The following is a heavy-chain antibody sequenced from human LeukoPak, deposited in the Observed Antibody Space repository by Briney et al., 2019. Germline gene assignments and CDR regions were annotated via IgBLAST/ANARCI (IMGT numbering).Heavy chain of an antibody. D-gene: IGHD4-17*01. J-gene: IGHJ4*02. CDR2: IWHDGSNP. CDR3: ARDPELNGHSFFDF. CDR1: GFSFSNYG. V-gene: IGHV3-33*01. Sequence: PGGSLRLSCAASGFSFSNYGFHWVRQAPGKGLEWVAVIWHDGSNPYYADSVKGRFIISRDNSKSTLFIQMHSLTAEDTAVYYCARDPELNGHSFFDFWGQGTLVTVSS.